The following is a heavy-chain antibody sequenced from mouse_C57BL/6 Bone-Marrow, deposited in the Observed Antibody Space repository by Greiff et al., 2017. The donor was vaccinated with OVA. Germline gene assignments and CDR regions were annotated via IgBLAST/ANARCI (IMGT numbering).Heavy chain of an antibody. V-gene: IGHV5-9-1*02. Sequence: LQQSGEGLVKPGGSLKLSCAASGFTFSSYAMSWVRQTPEKRLEWVAYISSGGDYIYYADTVKGRFTISRDNARNTLYLQMSSLKSEDTAMYYCTRVDRTGYFDVWGTGTTVTVSS. J-gene: IGHJ1*03. D-gene: IGHD3-2*01. CDR3: TRVDRTGYFDV. CDR2: ISSGGDYI. CDR1: GFTFSSYA.